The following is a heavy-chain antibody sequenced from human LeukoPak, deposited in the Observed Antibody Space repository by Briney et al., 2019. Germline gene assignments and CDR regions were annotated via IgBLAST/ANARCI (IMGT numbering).Heavy chain of an antibody. CDR3: AREVVAFDY. Sequence: SETLSLTCTVSGGSISSYYWSWIRQPPGKGLEWIGYTYYSGSTNYNPSLKSRVTISVDTSRNQFSLKLSSVTAADTAVYYCAREVVAFDYWGQGTLVTVS. J-gene: IGHJ4*02. CDR2: TYYSGST. CDR1: GGSISSYY. D-gene: IGHD2-2*01. V-gene: IGHV4-59*01.